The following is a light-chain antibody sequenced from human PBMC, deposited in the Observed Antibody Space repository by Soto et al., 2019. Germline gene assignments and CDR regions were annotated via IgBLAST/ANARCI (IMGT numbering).Light chain of an antibody. CDR2: SAS. J-gene: IGKJ5*01. Sequence: DIQMTQSPASLSVSVGDRVTITCRASQSINNYLNWYLQRPGQAPKLLIRSASTLQRGVPSRFSGIGSRTEFTLTIADLQPDDFGTYYCQQSLTMPITFGHGTRLEIK. CDR3: QQSLTMPIT. CDR1: QSINNY. V-gene: IGKV1-39*01.